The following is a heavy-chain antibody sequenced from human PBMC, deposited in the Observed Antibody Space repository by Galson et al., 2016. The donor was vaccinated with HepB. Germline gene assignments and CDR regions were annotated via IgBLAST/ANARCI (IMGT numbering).Heavy chain of an antibody. CDR3: AREGWGGFDY. Sequence: SLRLSCAASGFSFTNYWMSWLRQAPGKGLEWVANIKQDGSDKGYVDSVKGRFTFSRDNAKKSLSLQMDSLRVEDTAVFYCAREGWGGFDYWGQGILVTVSS. V-gene: IGHV3-7*01. CDR1: GFSFTNYW. CDR2: IKQDGSDK. J-gene: IGHJ4*02. D-gene: IGHD3-16*01.